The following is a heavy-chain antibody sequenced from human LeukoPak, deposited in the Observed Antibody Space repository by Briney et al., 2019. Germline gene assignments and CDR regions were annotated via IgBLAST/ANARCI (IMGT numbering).Heavy chain of an antibody. D-gene: IGHD2-15*01. V-gene: IGHV1-18*01. CDR2: ISAYNGNT. CDR3: ARDRCSGGSCYSDFDY. CDR1: GYAFTSHG. J-gene: IGHJ4*02. Sequence: ASVKVSCKASGYAFTSHGISWVRQAPGQGLEWMGWISAYNGNTNYAQKLQGRVTMTTDTSTSTAYMELRSLRSDDTAVYYCARDRCSGGSCYSDFDYWGQGTLVTVSS.